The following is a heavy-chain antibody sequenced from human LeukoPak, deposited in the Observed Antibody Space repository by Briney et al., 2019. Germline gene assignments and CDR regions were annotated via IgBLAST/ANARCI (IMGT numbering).Heavy chain of an antibody. CDR3: AKGVGYCSGGSCQQFDY. J-gene: IGHJ4*02. D-gene: IGHD2-15*01. Sequence: GGSLRLSCAASGFTFSSYGMSWVRQAPGKGLEWVSAISGSGVSTYYADSVKGRFTISRDNSKNTLYLQMNSLRAEGTAVYYCAKGVGYCSGGSCQQFDYWGQGTLVTVSS. CDR2: ISGSGVST. V-gene: IGHV3-23*01. CDR1: GFTFSSYG.